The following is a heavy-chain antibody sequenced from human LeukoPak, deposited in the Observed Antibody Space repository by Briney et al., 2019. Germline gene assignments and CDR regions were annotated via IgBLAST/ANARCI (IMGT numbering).Heavy chain of an antibody. CDR1: GYTFIGYY. J-gene: IGHJ4*02. D-gene: IGHD3-22*01. CDR2: INPNSGGT. V-gene: IGHV1-2*02. CDR3: ATDSSGYQRYDY. Sequence: ASVKVSCKASGYTFIGYYMHWVRQAPGQGLEWMGWINPNSGGTNYAQKFQGRVTMTRDTSISTAYMELSRLRSDDTAVYYCATDSSGYQRYDYWGQGTLVTVSS.